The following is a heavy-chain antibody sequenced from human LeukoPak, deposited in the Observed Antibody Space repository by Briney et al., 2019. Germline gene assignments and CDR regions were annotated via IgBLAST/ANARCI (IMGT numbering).Heavy chain of an antibody. CDR2: TYHSGST. J-gene: IGHJ4*02. CDR1: GGSISSGGYS. CDR3: ARGVDIAAAGPFDY. V-gene: IGHV4-30-2*01. D-gene: IGHD6-13*01. Sequence: SQTLSLTCAVSGGSISSGGYSWSWIRQPPGKGLEWIGYTYHSGSTYYNPSLKSRVTTSVDRSKNQFSLKLSSVTAADTAVYYCARGVDIAAAGPFDYWGQGTLVTVSS.